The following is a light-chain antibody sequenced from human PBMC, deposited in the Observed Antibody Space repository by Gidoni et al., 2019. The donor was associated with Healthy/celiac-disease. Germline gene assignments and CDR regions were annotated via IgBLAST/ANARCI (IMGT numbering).Light chain of an antibody. CDR1: QSISSW. CDR3: QLGT. J-gene: IGKJ1*01. Sequence: DIQMTQSPSTLSASVGDRVTITCRASQSISSWLAWYQQKPGKAPKLLIYKASSLESGVPSRLSGSGSGTEFTLTISSLQPDEFATYYCQLGTFGQGTKVEIK. CDR2: KAS. V-gene: IGKV1-5*03.